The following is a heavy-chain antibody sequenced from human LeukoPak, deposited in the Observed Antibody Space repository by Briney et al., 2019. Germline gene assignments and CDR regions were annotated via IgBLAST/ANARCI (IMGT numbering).Heavy chain of an antibody. V-gene: IGHV4-34*01. CDR3: ARDPSVTIFGPQTADY. Sequence: SETLSLTCAVYGGSSSGYYWSWIRQPPGKGLEWIGEINHSGSTNYNPSLKSRVTISVDTSKNQFSLKLSSVTAADTAVYYCARDPSVTIFGPQTADYWGQGTLVTVSS. CDR2: INHSGST. CDR1: GGSSSGYY. D-gene: IGHD3-3*01. J-gene: IGHJ4*02.